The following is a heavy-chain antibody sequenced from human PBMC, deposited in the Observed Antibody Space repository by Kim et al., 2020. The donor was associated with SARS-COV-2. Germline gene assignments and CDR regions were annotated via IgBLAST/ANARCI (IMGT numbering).Heavy chain of an antibody. J-gene: IGHJ5*02. D-gene: IGHD3-16*02. Sequence: YAKKFQGRVTRTRDTSTSTVYMELSSLRSEDTAVYYCARVSYQAEDWFDPWGQGTLVTVSS. CDR3: ARVSYQAEDWFDP. V-gene: IGHV1-46*01.